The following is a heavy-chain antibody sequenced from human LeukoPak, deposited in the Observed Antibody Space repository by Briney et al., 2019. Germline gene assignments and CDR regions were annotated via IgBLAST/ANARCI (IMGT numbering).Heavy chain of an antibody. D-gene: IGHD3-22*01. CDR1: GGSISSGDYY. V-gene: IGHV4-30-4*08. Sequence: SQTLSLTCTVSGGSISSGDYYWSWIRQPPGKGLEWIGYIYYSGSTYYNPSLKSRVTISADTSKNQFSLKLSSVTAADTAVYYCARASPYYYDSSGPYDAFDIWGQGTMVTVSS. CDR2: IYYSGST. J-gene: IGHJ3*02. CDR3: ARASPYYYDSSGPYDAFDI.